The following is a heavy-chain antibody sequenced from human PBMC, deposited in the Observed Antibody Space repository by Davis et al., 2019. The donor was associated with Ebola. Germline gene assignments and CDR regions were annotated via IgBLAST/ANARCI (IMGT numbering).Heavy chain of an antibody. CDR1: GITLSSYW. CDR3: VRDIHHDGYDFWRWYFDP. V-gene: IGHV3-74*01. D-gene: IGHD3-3*01. Sequence: GESLKISCAASGITLSSYWMHWVRQVPGKGLVWVSRINSDGSRTHYADSVKGRFTISRDNAKNTLYLQMNSLRADDTAVYYCVRDIHHDGYDFWRWYFDPWGRGTLVTVS. J-gene: IGHJ2*01. CDR2: INSDGSRT.